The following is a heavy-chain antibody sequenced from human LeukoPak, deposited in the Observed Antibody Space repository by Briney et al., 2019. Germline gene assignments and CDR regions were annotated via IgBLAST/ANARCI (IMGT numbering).Heavy chain of an antibody. V-gene: IGHV4-30-2*01. Sequence: SETLSLTCAVSGGSISSGGYSWSWIRQPPGKGLEWIGYIYHSGSTYYNPSLKSRVTISVDRSKNQFSLKLSSVTAADTAVYYCARSMVRGATNWFDPWGQGTLVTVSS. CDR3: ARSMVRGATNWFDP. CDR1: GGSISSGGYS. D-gene: IGHD3-10*01. CDR2: IYHSGST. J-gene: IGHJ5*02.